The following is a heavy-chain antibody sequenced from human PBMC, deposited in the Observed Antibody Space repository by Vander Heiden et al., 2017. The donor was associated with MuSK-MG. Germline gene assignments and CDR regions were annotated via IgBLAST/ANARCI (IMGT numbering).Heavy chain of an antibody. CDR2: INHSGST. V-gene: IGHV4-34*01. D-gene: IGHD3-10*01. J-gene: IGHJ4*02. CDR3: ARGADRADFDY. CDR1: GGSFSGYY. Sequence: QVQLQQWGAGLLKPSETLSLTCAVYGGSFSGYYWSWIRQPPGKGLEWIGEINHSGSTNYNPSLKSRVTISVDTSKNQFSLKLSSVTAADTAVYYCARGADRADFDYWGQGPLVTVSS.